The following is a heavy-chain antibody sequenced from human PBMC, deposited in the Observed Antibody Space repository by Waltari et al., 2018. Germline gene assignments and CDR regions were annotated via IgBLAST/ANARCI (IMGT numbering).Heavy chain of an antibody. D-gene: IGHD1-26*01. CDR2: NYHSGNT. J-gene: IGHJ4*02. CDR3: ARKYSGSLDPFDY. CDR1: GYSISSGYY. V-gene: IGHV4-38-2*01. Sequence: QVQLQESGPGLVKPSETLSLTCAVSGYSISSGYYWGWIRQPPGKGLEWIGTNYHSGNTYYKPSLKSRVTISVDTSENQFSLKLTSVTAADTAVYYCARKYSGSLDPFDYWGQGTLVTVSS.